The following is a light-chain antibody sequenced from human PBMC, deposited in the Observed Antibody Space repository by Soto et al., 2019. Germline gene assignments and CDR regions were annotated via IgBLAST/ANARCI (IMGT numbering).Light chain of an antibody. J-gene: IGKJ5*01. CDR3: QQRSNWPPIT. Sequence: EIVLTQSPGTLSLSPGERAALSCRASQRVSVSYLAWYQQKPGQAPRLLIHGGSTRAPGTPDRFNGSGSGTDFTLTISSLEPEDFAVYYCQQRSNWPPITFGQGTRLEIK. CDR1: QRVSVSY. V-gene: IGKV3D-20*02. CDR2: GGS.